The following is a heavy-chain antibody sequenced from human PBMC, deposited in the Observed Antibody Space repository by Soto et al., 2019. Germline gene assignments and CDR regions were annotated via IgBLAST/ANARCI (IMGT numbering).Heavy chain of an antibody. CDR3: ARVRVETTVTNPTYYYYYYMDV. D-gene: IGHD4-4*01. CDR2: IYYSGST. Sequence: PSETLSLTCTVSGVSIISGGYYWSWIRKHPGKGLEWIGYIYYSGSTYYNPSLKSRVTISVDTSKNQFSLKLSSVTAADTAVYYCARVRVETTVTNPTYYYYYYMDVWGKGTTVTVSS. V-gene: IGHV4-31*03. CDR1: GVSIISGGYY. J-gene: IGHJ6*03.